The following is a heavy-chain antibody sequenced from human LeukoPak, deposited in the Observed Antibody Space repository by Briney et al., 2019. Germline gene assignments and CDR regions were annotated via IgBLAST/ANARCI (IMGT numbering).Heavy chain of an antibody. CDR1: GYTLTSYG. J-gene: IGHJ4*02. CDR3: ARVDGSGWYSY. CDR2: ISAYNGNT. Sequence: ASVKVSCKASGYTLTSYGISWVRQAPGQGLEWMGWISAYNGNTNYAQKFQGRVTMTTDTSTSTAYVELRSLRSEDTAVYYCARVDGSGWYSYWGQGTLVTVSS. V-gene: IGHV1-18*01. D-gene: IGHD6-19*01.